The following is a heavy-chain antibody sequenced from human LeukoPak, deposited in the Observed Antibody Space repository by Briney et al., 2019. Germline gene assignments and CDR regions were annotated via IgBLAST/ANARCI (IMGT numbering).Heavy chain of an antibody. D-gene: IGHD3-22*01. CDR2: IRSKAYGGTT. V-gene: IGHV3-49*04. J-gene: IGHJ3*02. CDR3: TRGGYWTDAFDI. CDR1: GFTFGDSA. Sequence: GGSLRLSCTGSGFTFGDSAMSWVRQAPGKGLEWVGFIRSKAYGGTTEYAASVKGRFTISRDDSKSIAYLKMNSLKTEDTAVYYCTRGGYWTDAFDIWGQGTMVTVSS.